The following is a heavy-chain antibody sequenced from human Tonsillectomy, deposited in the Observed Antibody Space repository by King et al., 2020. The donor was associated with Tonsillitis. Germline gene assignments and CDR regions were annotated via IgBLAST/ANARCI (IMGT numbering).Heavy chain of an antibody. V-gene: IGHV4-30-4*01. Sequence: VQLQESGPGLVKPSQTLSLTCTVSGGSIPSGDYYWSWIRQPPGKGLEGIGDIYYSGSTYYSPSLKSRVAISVDPSQNQFSLKLSSGSAADTAVYYCARRIVVGPDVAFDPWGQGTLVTVSS. CDR3: ARRIVVGPDVAFDP. J-gene: IGHJ5*02. CDR2: IYYSGST. D-gene: IGHD2-21*01. CDR1: GGSIPSGDYY.